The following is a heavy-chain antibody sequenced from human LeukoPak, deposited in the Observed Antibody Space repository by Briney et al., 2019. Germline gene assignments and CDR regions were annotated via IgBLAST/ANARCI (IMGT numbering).Heavy chain of an antibody. CDR2: IYYSGST. V-gene: IGHV4-31*03. CDR3: ARSDSSGYQNLDAFDI. CDR1: GGSISSGGYY. Sequence: PSETLSLTCTVSGGSISSGGYYWGWIRQHPGKGLEWIGYIYYSGSTYYNPSLKSRVTISVDTSKNQFSLKLSSVTAADTAVYYCARSDSSGYQNLDAFDIWGQGTMVTVSS. J-gene: IGHJ3*02. D-gene: IGHD3-22*01.